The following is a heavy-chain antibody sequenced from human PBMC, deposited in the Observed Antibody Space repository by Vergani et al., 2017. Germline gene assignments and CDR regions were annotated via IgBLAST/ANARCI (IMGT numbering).Heavy chain of an antibody. CDR1: GFTFSSYA. Sequence: EVQLLESGGGLVQPGGSLRLSCAASGFTFSSYAMSWVRQAPGKGLEWVSAISGSGGSTYYADSVKGRFTISRDNSKNTLYLQMNSLRAEDTAVYYCAKKDGYGSGGSCYSPVDYWGQGTLVTVSS. D-gene: IGHD2-15*01. CDR3: AKKDGYGSGGSCYSPVDY. V-gene: IGHV3-23*01. J-gene: IGHJ4*02. CDR2: ISGSGGST.